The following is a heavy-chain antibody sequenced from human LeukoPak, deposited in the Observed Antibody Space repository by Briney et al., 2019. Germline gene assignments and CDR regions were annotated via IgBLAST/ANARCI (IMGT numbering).Heavy chain of an antibody. CDR2: ISAYNGNT. Sequence: ASVKVSCKASGYTFTSYGISWVRQAPGQGLEWMGWISAYNGNTNYAQRLQGRVTMTTDTSTSTAYMELRSLRSDDTAIYYCARDISTSGVAGFDSWGQGTLVTVSS. CDR3: ARDISTSGVAGFDS. D-gene: IGHD6-19*01. J-gene: IGHJ4*02. V-gene: IGHV1-18*01. CDR1: GYTFTSYG.